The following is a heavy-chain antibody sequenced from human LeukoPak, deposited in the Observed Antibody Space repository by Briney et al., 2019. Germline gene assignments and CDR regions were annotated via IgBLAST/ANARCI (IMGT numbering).Heavy chain of an antibody. J-gene: IGHJ6*03. D-gene: IGHD2-21*01. CDR2: IYHSGTT. CDR1: GYSNSSGYY. Sequence: PSETLSLTCGVSGYSNSSGYYWGWIRQPPGKGLEWIGTIYHSGTTYYNPSLNSRVTISADTSKNQFSLKVTSVIAADTAVYYCARLGGGAISNYMDVWGKGTTVTGSS. V-gene: IGHV4-38-2*01. CDR3: ARLGGGAISNYMDV.